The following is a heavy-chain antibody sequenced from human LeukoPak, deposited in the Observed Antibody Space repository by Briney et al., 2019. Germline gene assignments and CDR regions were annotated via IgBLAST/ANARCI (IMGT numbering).Heavy chain of an antibody. V-gene: IGHV4-4*02. CDR1: GDSITSDKW. CDR2: IHHSKST. Sequence: SETLSLTCAVSGDSITSDKWWTWVRQPPGKGLGWIGEIHHSKSTNYNPSLKSRVTISVDTSKNQFSLKLSSVTAADTAVYYCARATNYLPSLDYWGQGTLVTVSS. CDR3: ARATNYLPSLDY. D-gene: IGHD5-24*01. J-gene: IGHJ4*02.